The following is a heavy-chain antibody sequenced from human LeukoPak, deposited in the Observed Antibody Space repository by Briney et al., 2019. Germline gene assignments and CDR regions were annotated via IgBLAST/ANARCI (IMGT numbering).Heavy chain of an antibody. CDR2: INHSGST. J-gene: IGHJ4*02. CDR1: GGSFSGYY. CDR3: ARGRTYYYDSSGYSPPTR. Sequence: PSETLSLTCAVYGGSFSGYYWSWIRQPPGKGLEWIGEINHSGSTNYNPSLKSRVTISVDTSKNQFSLKLSSVTAADTAVYYCARGRTYYYDSSGYSPPTRWGQGTLVTVSS. D-gene: IGHD3-22*01. V-gene: IGHV4-34*01.